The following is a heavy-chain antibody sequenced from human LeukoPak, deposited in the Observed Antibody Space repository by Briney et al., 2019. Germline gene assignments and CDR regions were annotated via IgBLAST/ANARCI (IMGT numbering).Heavy chain of an antibody. CDR2: IIPIFGTA. D-gene: IGHD2-2*01. Sequence: ASVKVSCKASGGTFSSYAISWVRQAPGQGLEWMGGIIPIFGTANYAQKFQGRFTITADESTSTAYMELSSLRSEDTAVYYCARDHVVVVAAASGPIGMDVWGKGTMVTVSS. V-gene: IGHV1-69*01. CDR1: GGTFSSYA. CDR3: ARDHVVVVAAASGPIGMDV. J-gene: IGHJ6*04.